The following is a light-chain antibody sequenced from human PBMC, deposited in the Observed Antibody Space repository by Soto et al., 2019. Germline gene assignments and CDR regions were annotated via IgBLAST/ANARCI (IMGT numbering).Light chain of an antibody. Sequence: QSVLTQPPSASGTPGQRVTISCSGTRFNIGSNTVNGYQQLPGTAPKLLISSNDRRPSGVPDRFSGSKSGTSASLAIRGLQSEDEADYYCAAWDDSVKGPVFGGGTKVTVL. CDR2: SND. CDR3: AAWDDSVKGPV. V-gene: IGLV1-44*01. J-gene: IGLJ2*01. CDR1: RFNIGSNT.